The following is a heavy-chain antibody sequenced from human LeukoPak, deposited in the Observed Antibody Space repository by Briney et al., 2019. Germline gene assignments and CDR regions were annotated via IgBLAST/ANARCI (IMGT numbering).Heavy chain of an antibody. D-gene: IGHD6-6*01. Sequence: SETLSLTCTVSGDSISSYYWSWIRQPPGEGLEWIGYIYYSGSTNYNPSLKSRVTISLDTSKNQFSLKLNSVTAADTAVYYCARTLSSSPDDAFDIWGQGTMVTVSS. CDR1: GDSISSYY. J-gene: IGHJ3*02. V-gene: IGHV4-59*08. CDR3: ARTLSSSPDDAFDI. CDR2: IYYSGST.